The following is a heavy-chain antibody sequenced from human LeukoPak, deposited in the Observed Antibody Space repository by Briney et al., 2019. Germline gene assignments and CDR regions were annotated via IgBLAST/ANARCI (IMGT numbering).Heavy chain of an antibody. CDR2: ISSSSSTI. CDR1: GFTFSSYS. CDR3: ARKASLPDYYDSSPYYFDY. V-gene: IGHV3-48*04. D-gene: IGHD3-22*01. J-gene: IGHJ4*02. Sequence: GSLRLSCAASGFTFSSYSMNWVRQAPGKGLEWVSYISSSSSTIYYADSVKGRFTISRDNAKNSLYLQMNSLRAEDTAVYYCARKASLPDYYDSSPYYFDYWGQGTLVTVSS.